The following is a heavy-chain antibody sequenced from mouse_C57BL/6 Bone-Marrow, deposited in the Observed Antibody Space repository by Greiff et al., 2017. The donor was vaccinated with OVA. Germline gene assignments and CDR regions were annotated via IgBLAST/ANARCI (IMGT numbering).Heavy chain of an antibody. D-gene: IGHD2-4*01. CDR2: IYPGDGDT. Sequence: VKLQESGAELVKPGASVKISCKASGYAFSSYWMNWVKQRPGKGLEWIGQIYPGDGDTNYNGKFKGKATLTADKSSSTAYMQLSSLTSEDSAVYFCARPFYYDYAWFAYWGQGTLVTVSA. J-gene: IGHJ3*01. V-gene: IGHV1-80*01. CDR3: ARPFYYDYAWFAY. CDR1: GYAFSSYW.